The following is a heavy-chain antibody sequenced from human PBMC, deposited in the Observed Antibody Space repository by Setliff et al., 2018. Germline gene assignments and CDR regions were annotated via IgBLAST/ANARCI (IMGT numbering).Heavy chain of an antibody. D-gene: IGHD6-19*01. CDR2: VHFTGST. V-gene: IGHV4-59*01. CDR3: ARKVEQWLTPHFDS. Sequence: SETLSLTCNVSGASIRNFYWTWIRQPPGKGLEWIGYVHFTGSTNYNPSLKSRVTMSVDVSKSQFSLRLSSVTAADTAVYYCARKVEQWLTPHFDSWGQGARVTVSS. J-gene: IGHJ4*02. CDR1: GASIRNFY.